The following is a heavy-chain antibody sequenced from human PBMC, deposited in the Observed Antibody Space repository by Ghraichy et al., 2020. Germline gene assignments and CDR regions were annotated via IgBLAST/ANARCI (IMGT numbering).Heavy chain of an antibody. V-gene: IGHV4-4*09. CDR3: ARHEHGRNFFDY. CDR1: GGSISSNY. Sequence: SQTLSLTCTVSGGSISSNYWSWIRQPPGKGLEWIAYIYPSVSTDSNPSLKSRVTMSGDTSKNQFSLKLSSVTAADTAVYYCARHEHGRNFFDYWGQGTPVTVSS. CDR2: IYPSVST. J-gene: IGHJ4*02.